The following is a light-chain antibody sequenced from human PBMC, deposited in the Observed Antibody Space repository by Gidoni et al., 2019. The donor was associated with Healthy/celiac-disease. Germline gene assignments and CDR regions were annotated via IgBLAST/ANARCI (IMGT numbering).Light chain of an antibody. V-gene: IGKV1-39*01. CDR1: HSISSY. CDR3: QLSYYPLIT. CDR2: AAS. Sequence: IQLTQSPSSLSASVGDRVTITCRASHSISSYLDWYQQKPGKAPQLLIYAASSLQSGVPSSFSSSGSTEVFPITISLLPAEVLTYYCYQLSYYPLITFGQGTKVEIK. J-gene: IGKJ2*01.